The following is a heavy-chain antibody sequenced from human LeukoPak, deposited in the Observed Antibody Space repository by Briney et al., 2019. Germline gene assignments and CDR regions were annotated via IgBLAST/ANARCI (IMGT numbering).Heavy chain of an antibody. CDR1: GFSVSNNY. CDR3: ARGQNVPA. V-gene: IGHV3-53*01. CDR2: IYSGGST. J-gene: IGHJ4*02. Sequence: GGSLRLSCEPSGFSVSNNYMNWVRQAPGKGLEWVSVIYSGGSTYYADSVKGRFTISRDNSKNTLYLQMNSLRAEDTAVYYCARGQNVPAWGQGTLVTVSS. D-gene: IGHD1-1*01.